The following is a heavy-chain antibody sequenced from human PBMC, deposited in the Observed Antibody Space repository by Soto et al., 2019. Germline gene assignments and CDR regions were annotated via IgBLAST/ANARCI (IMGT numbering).Heavy chain of an antibody. CDR3: ARITVKSIAAAYYFDY. J-gene: IGHJ4*02. D-gene: IGHD4-4*01. Sequence: GESLKISGKGSGYSFTSYWISWVRQMPGKGLEWTGRIDPSDSYTNYSPSFQGHVTISADKSISTAYLQWSSLKASDTAMYYCARITVKSIAAAYYFDYWGQGTLVTVSS. CDR2: IDPSDSYT. V-gene: IGHV5-10-1*01. CDR1: GYSFTSYW.